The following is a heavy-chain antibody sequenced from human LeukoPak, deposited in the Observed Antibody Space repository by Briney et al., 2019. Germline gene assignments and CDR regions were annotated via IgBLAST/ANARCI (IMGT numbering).Heavy chain of an antibody. V-gene: IGHV5-51*01. CDR3: ARLRVGSGSYPNWFDP. CDR1: GYSFTSYW. CDR2: IYPGDSGT. J-gene: IGHJ5*02. Sequence: GESLKISCKGSGYSFTSYWIGWVRQMPGKGLEWMGIIYPGDSGTRYSPSFQGQVTISADKSISTAYLQWSSLKASDTAMYYCARLRVGSGSYPNWFDPWGQGTLVTVSS. D-gene: IGHD3-10*01.